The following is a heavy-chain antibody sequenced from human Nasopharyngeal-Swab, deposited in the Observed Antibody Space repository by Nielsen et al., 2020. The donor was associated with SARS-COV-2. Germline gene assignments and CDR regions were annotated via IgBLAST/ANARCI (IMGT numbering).Heavy chain of an antibody. CDR3: AGRGYSYGSRALRGAFDI. CDR1: GYTFTSYA. D-gene: IGHD5-18*01. V-gene: IGHV1-8*02. CDR2: MNPNSGNT. Sequence: ASVKVSCKASGYTFTSYAMNWVRQAPGQGLEWMGWMNPNSGNTGYAQKFQGRVTMTRNTSISTAYMELSSLRSEDTAVYYCAGRGYSYGSRALRGAFDIWGQGTMVTVSS. J-gene: IGHJ3*02.